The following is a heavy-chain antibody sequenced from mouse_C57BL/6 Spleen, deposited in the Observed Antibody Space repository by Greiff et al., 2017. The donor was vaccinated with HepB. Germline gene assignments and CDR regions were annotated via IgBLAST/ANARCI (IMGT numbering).Heavy chain of an antibody. CDR1: GYTFTSYW. V-gene: IGHV1-61*01. J-gene: IGHJ2*01. CDR3: ARVYGHYFDY. D-gene: IGHD1-2*01. Sequence: VQLQQSGAELVRPGSSVKLSCKASGYTFTSYWMDWVKQRPGQGLEWIGNIYPSDSETHYNQKFKDKATLTVDKSSSTAYMQLSSLTSEDSAVYYSARVYGHYFDYWGQGTTLTVSS. CDR2: IYPSDSET.